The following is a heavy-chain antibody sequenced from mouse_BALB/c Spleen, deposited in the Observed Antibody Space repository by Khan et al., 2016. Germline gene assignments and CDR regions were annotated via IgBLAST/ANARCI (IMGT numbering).Heavy chain of an antibody. V-gene: IGHV4-1*02. Sequence: EVKLLESGGGLVKPGGSLKLSCAASGFDFSRYWMSWVRQAPGKGLEWIGEINPDSGTIDYTPYLKGKFIISRDNSNNTLYLQISNVTSEDTALYYCASTFWYFDVWGAGTTVTVSS. CDR1: GFDFSRYW. J-gene: IGHJ1*01. CDR2: INPDSGTI. CDR3: ASTFWYFDV.